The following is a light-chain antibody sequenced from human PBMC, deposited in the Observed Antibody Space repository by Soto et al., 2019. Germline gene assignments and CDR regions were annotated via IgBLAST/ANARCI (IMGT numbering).Light chain of an antibody. Sequence: DIQMTQSPSTLYASVGDRVTIPCRASQSISSWLAWYQQKQGKAPKLLIYKASSLESGVPSRYSGNGSLTEFTLTISSLQPDEFATYYCQQYNSYSYTFGQGTKLEIK. CDR3: QQYNSYSYT. J-gene: IGKJ2*01. CDR1: QSISSW. V-gene: IGKV1-5*03. CDR2: KAS.